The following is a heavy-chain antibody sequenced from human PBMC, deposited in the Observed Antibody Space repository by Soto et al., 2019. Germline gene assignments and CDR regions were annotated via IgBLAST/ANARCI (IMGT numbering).Heavy chain of an antibody. V-gene: IGHV4-34*01. CDR1: GGSFSGYY. Sequence: ETLSLTCAVYGGSFSGYYWSWIRQPPGKGLEWIGEINHSGSTNYNPSLKSRVTISVDTSKNQFSLKLSSVTAADTAVYYCARGHLRWFYYYYGMDVWGQGTTVTVSS. D-gene: IGHD4-17*01. CDR2: INHSGST. J-gene: IGHJ6*02. CDR3: ARGHLRWFYYYYGMDV.